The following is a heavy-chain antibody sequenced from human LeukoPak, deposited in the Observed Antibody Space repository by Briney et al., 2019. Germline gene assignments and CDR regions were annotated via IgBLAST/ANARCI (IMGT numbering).Heavy chain of an antibody. Sequence: SETLSLTCTVSGGSISSGSYYWSWIRQPAGKGLEWIGRIYTSGSTNYNPSLKSRVTISVDTSKNQFSLKLSSVTAADTAVYYCAREGEYGDYKHWGQGTLVTVSS. V-gene: IGHV4-61*02. CDR3: AREGEYGDYKH. CDR2: IYTSGST. D-gene: IGHD4-17*01. J-gene: IGHJ1*01. CDR1: GGSISSGSYY.